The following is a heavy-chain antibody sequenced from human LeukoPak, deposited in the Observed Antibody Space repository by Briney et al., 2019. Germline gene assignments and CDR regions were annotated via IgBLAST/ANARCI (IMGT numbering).Heavy chain of an antibody. D-gene: IGHD6-6*01. V-gene: IGHV3-7*03. Sequence: GGSLRLSCVFSGFTFSNYWMSWSRQAPGKGLEWVASINSDGSEGYYADVVKGRFTISRDNAKNSLYLQINSLRAEDTAVYYCARSSYSSSSSVWGQGTMVTVSS. J-gene: IGHJ3*01. CDR3: ARSSYSSSSSV. CDR1: GFTFSNYW. CDR2: INSDGSEG.